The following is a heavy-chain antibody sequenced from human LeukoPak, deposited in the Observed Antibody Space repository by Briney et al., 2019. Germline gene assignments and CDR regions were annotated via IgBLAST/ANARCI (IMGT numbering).Heavy chain of an antibody. CDR1: GDSVSSNRAA. J-gene: IGHJ5*02. CDR2: TYYRSKWYN. Sequence: SQTLSLTCAISGDSVSSNRAAWSWIRQSPSRGLEWLGSTYYRSKWYNDYAVSVKSRITINPDTSKNQFSLQLNSVTPEDTAVYYCARVPLSDYSNSFWFDPWGQGTLVTVSS. CDR3: ARVPLSDYSNSFWFDP. D-gene: IGHD6-6*01. V-gene: IGHV6-1*01.